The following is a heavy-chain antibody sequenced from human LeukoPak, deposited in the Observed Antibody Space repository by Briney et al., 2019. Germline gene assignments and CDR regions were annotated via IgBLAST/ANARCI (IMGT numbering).Heavy chain of an antibody. J-gene: IGHJ6*03. Sequence: PSQTLSLTCTVSGGSISSGSYYWSWIRQPAGKGLEWIGRIYTSGSTNYNPSLKSRVTISVDTSKNQSSLKLSSVTAADTAVYYCARAVATRSYYYYYYYMDVWGKGTTVTVSS. CDR3: ARAVATRSYYYYYYYMDV. V-gene: IGHV4-61*02. CDR2: IYTSGST. D-gene: IGHD5-12*01. CDR1: GGSISSGSYY.